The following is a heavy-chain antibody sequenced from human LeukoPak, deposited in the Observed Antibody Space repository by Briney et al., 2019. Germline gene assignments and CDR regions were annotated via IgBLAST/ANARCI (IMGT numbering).Heavy chain of an antibody. CDR3: ARGLAYCGGDCYSADAFDI. CDR2: ISSSGSTI. Sequence: GGSLRLSCAASGFTFSDYYVSWIRQAPGKGLEWVSYISSSGSTIYYADSVKGRFTISRDNAKNSLYLQMNSLRAEDTAVYYCARGLAYCGGDCYSADAFDIWGQGTMVTVSS. CDR1: GFTFSDYY. J-gene: IGHJ3*02. V-gene: IGHV3-11*01. D-gene: IGHD2-21*02.